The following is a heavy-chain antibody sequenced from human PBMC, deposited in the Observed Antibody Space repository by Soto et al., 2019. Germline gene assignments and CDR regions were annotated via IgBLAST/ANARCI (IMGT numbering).Heavy chain of an antibody. CDR3: ARGLSGSNYYYYGMDV. CDR1: GGTFSSYA. V-gene: IGHV1-69*13. D-gene: IGHD1-26*01. CDR2: IIPIFGTA. Sequence: ASVKVSCKASGGTFSSYAISWVRQAPGQGLKWMGGIIPIFGTANYAQKFQGRVTITADESTSTAYMELSSLRSEDTAVYYCARGLSGSNYYYYGMDVWGQGTTVTVSS. J-gene: IGHJ6*02.